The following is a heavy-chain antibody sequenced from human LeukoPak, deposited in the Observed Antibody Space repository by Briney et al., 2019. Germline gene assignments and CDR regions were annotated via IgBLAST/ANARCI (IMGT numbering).Heavy chain of an antibody. CDR2: INPSGGST. Sequence: ASVKVSCKASGDTFTGYYIHWVRQAPGQGLEWMGIINPSGGSTSYAQKFQGRVTMTRDTSTSTVYMYLSSLRSEDTAVYYCARDSLYGVVDYWGQGTLVTVSS. CDR3: ARDSLYGVVDY. J-gene: IGHJ4*02. CDR1: GDTFTGYY. D-gene: IGHD4-17*01. V-gene: IGHV1-46*01.